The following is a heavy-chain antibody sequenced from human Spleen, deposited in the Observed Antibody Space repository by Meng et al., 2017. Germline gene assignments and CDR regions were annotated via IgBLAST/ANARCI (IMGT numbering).Heavy chain of an antibody. D-gene: IGHD1-26*01. CDR3: ATVYSGNYGRETLYYFDY. CDR1: GFTLSSYS. V-gene: IGHV3-21*01. J-gene: IGHJ4*02. Sequence: GGSLRLSCAASGFTLSSYSMNWVRQAPGKGLEWVSSISSGSSYIYYADSMKGRFTISRDDAKNSLYLQMNSLRAEDTAVYYCATVYSGNYGRETLYYFDYWGQGTLVTVSS. CDR2: ISSGSSYI.